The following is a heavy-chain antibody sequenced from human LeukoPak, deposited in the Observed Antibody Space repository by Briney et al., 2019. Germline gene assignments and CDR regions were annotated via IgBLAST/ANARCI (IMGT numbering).Heavy chain of an antibody. CDR3: ARDGFGEMATNHDAFDI. CDR1: GFTFSSYA. CDR2: ISFDGSNK. J-gene: IGHJ3*02. V-gene: IGHV3-30*04. D-gene: IGHD5-24*01. Sequence: GGSLRLSCAASGFTFSSYAMHWVRQAPGKGLEWVAVISFDGSNKYYADSVKGRFTISRDNSKNTLYLQMNSLRAEDTAVYYCARDGFGEMATNHDAFDIWGQGTMVTVSS.